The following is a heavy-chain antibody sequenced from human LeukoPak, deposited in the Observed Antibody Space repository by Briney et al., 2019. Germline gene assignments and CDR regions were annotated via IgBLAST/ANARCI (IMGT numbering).Heavy chain of an antibody. Sequence: PGGSLRLSCAASGFTFSRYAMHWVRQAPGKGLDWVALVAYGGNTKSYANSVKGRFTISRDSSTVYLQMNSLTTDDTVIYYCARGSVGTPPPFEYWGQGALVTVSS. J-gene: IGHJ4*02. V-gene: IGHV3-30-3*01. CDR3: ARGSVGTPPPFEY. CDR1: GFTFSRYA. CDR2: VAYGGNTK. D-gene: IGHD2-15*01.